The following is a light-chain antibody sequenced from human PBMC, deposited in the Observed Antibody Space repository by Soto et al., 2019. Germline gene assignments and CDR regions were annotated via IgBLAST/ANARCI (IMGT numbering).Light chain of an antibody. V-gene: IGKV3-20*01. Sequence: EIVLTQSPGTLSLSPGERASLSCRASQNIRDIYLAWYQQKPGQAPRLLIYGSSYRATGIPDRFSGSGSGTDFTLTINGLEPEDFAFYYCQQYTDSFITFGQGTRLEIK. CDR3: QQYTDSFIT. CDR1: QNIRDIY. CDR2: GSS. J-gene: IGKJ5*01.